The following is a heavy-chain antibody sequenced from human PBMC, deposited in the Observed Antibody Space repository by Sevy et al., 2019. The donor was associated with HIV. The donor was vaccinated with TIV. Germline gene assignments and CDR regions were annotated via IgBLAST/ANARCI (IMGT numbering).Heavy chain of an antibody. J-gene: IGHJ6*03. Sequence: ASVKVSCKASGYTFTSYDINWVRQATGQGLEWMGWMNPNSGNTGDAQKFQGRVTMTRNTSISTAYMELSSLRSEDTAVYYCARGMVRGVINYMDVWCKGTTVTVSS. CDR3: ARGMVRGVINYMDV. CDR2: MNPNSGNT. V-gene: IGHV1-8*01. D-gene: IGHD3-10*01. CDR1: GYTFTSYD.